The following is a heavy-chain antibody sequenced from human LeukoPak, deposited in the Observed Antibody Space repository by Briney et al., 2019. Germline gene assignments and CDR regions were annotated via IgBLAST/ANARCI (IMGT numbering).Heavy chain of an antibody. CDR2: IYHSGST. V-gene: IGHV4-38-2*02. Sequence: SETLSLTCTVSGYSISSGYYWGWIRQPPGKRLEWIGSIYHSGSTYYNPSLKSRVTISVDTSKNQFSLKLSSVTAADTAVYYCARGAWDTMIVVVSPHGAFDIWGQGTMVTVSS. CDR1: GYSISSGYY. CDR3: ARGAWDTMIVVVSPHGAFDI. J-gene: IGHJ3*02. D-gene: IGHD3-22*01.